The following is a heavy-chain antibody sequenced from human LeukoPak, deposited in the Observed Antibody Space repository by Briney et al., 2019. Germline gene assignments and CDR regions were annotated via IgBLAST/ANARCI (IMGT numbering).Heavy chain of an antibody. V-gene: IGHV4-4*07. CDR1: GGSISSYY. J-gene: IGHJ4*02. CDR3: AREVHYYDSSGYPALAFDY. Sequence: SETLSLTCTVSGGSISSYYWSWIRQPAGKGLEWIGRIYTSGSTNYNPSLKSRVTMSVDTSKNQFSLKLSSVTAADTAVYYCAREVHYYDSSGYPALAFDYWGQGTLVTVSS. CDR2: IYTSGST. D-gene: IGHD3-22*01.